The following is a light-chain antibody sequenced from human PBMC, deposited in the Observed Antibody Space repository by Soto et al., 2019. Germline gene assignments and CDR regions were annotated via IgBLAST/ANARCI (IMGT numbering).Light chain of an antibody. Sequence: QSALTQPASVSGSPRQSITISCTGASSDVGSYTYVSWYQQHPGKAPKLMIYEGNNRPSGVSNRCSGSKSGNTTSLTISGRQDEDEADYYCSSYTGSSTIYVFGTGTKLTVL. J-gene: IGLJ1*01. CDR2: EGN. CDR1: SSDVGSYTY. V-gene: IGLV2-14*01. CDR3: SSYTGSSTIYV.